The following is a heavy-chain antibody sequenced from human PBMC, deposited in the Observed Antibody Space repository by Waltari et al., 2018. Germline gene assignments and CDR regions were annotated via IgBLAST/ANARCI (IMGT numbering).Heavy chain of an antibody. J-gene: IGHJ4*02. D-gene: IGHD3-22*01. CDR3: ARDVYYDSSGYFDY. V-gene: IGHV3-30-3*01. Sequence: QVQLVESGGGVVQPGRSLRLSCAASGFTFSSYAMHWVRQAPGKGLGWVAVISYDGSNKYYADSVKGRFTISRDNSKNTLYLQMNSLRAEDTAVYYCARDVYYDSSGYFDYWGQGTLVTVSS. CDR2: ISYDGSNK. CDR1: GFTFSSYA.